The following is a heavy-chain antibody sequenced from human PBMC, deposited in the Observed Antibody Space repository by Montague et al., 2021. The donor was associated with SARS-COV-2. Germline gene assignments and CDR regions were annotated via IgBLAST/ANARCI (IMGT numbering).Heavy chain of an antibody. CDR2: ISSSSSYI. J-gene: IGHJ5*02. CDR3: ARDTAVVHNWFDP. CDR1: GFTFSSYS. Sequence: SLRLSCAASGFTFSSYSMNWVRQAPGKGLEWVSSISSSSSYIYYADSVKGRFTISRDNAKNSLYLQMNSLRAEDTAVYYCARDTAVVHNWFDPWGQGTLVTVSS. V-gene: IGHV3-21*01. D-gene: IGHD5-18*01.